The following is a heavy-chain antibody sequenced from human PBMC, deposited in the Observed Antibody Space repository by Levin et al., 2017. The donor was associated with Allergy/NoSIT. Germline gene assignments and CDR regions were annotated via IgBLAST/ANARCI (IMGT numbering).Heavy chain of an antibody. D-gene: IGHD2-15*01. J-gene: IGHJ4*02. CDR3: ARGPPGLCSGGSCHRYYFDY. CDR2: INHSGST. Sequence: ESLKISCAVYGGSFSGYYWSWIRQPPGKGLEWIGEINHSGSTNYNPSLKSRVTISVDTSKNQFSLKLSSVTAADTAVYYCARGPPGLCSGGSCHRYYFDYWGQGTLVTVSS. V-gene: IGHV4-34*01. CDR1: GGSFSGYY.